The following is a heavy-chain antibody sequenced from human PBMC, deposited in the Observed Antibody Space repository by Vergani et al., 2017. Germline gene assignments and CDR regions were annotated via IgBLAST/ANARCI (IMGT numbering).Heavy chain of an antibody. CDR1: GFTFSSYA. J-gene: IGHJ5*02. V-gene: IGHV3-23*01. Sequence: EVQLLESGGGLVQPGGSLRLSCAASGFTFSSYAMSWVRQAPGKGLEWVSAISGSGGSTYYADSVKGRFTISRDNSKNTLYLQMNSLRAEDTAVYYCAKDRRDSRRKDNWFDPWGQGTLVTVSS. CDR3: AKDRRDSRRKDNWFDP. CDR2: ISGSGGST. D-gene: IGHD6-13*01.